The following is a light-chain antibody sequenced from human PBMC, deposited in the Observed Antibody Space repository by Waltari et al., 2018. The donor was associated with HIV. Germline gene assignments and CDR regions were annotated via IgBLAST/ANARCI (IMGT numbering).Light chain of an antibody. CDR2: KDK. J-gene: IGLJ3*02. Sequence: YDLTQPPPVSVSPGQTAKLLCSGDEFPDHYPHWYPQRPGKAPVLVINKDKGRPSGSPERFSGSSSENTATLTIGGVLEEDEADYYCQSADSSDTLGVFGGGTKLTGL. V-gene: IGLV3-25*03. CDR1: EFPDHY. CDR3: QSADSSDTLGV.